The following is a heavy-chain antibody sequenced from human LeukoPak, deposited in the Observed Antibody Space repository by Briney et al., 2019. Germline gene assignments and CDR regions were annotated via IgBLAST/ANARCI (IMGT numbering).Heavy chain of an antibody. CDR2: ISGNSGST. Sequence: GGSLRPSCAASGLTFSSYAMSWVRQAPGKGLEWVSVISGNSGSTYYADSVKGRFTISRDNFKNTLDLRMNSLRAEDAAVYYCAKGSGGSSYSGLDSWGQGTLVTVSA. CDR1: GLTFSSYA. V-gene: IGHV3-23*01. J-gene: IGHJ4*02. CDR3: AKGSGGSSYSGLDS. D-gene: IGHD2-15*01.